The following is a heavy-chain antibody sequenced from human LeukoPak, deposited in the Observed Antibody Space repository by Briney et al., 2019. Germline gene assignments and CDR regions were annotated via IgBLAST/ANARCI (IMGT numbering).Heavy chain of an antibody. J-gene: IGHJ5*02. CDR3: ARVYDYSIYWFDP. V-gene: IGHV4-39*07. Sequence: SETLSLTCTVSGGSITSGGYYWTWIRQHPGEGLEWIGSIYYSGSTYYNPSLKSRVTISVDTSKNQFSLKLSSVTAADTAVYYCARVYDYSIYWFDPWGQGTLVTVSS. D-gene: IGHD4-11*01. CDR1: GGSITSGGYY. CDR2: IYYSGST.